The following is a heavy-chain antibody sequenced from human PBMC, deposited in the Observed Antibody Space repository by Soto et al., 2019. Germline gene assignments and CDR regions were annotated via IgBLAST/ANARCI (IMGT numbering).Heavy chain of an antibody. D-gene: IGHD3-22*01. Sequence: QVQLVESGGGVVQPGRSLRLSCAASGFTFSSYGMHWVRQAPGKGLEWVAVISYDGSNKYYADSVKGRFTISRDNSKNTLYLQMNSLRAEDTAVSYCASPPDDYYDSTGYYFVYWGQGTLVTVSS. CDR3: ASPPDDYYDSTGYYFVY. J-gene: IGHJ4*02. CDR1: GFTFSSYG. CDR2: ISYDGSNK. V-gene: IGHV3-30*03.